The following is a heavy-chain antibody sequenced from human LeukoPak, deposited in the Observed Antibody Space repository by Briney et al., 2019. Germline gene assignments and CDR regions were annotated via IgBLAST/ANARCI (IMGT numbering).Heavy chain of an antibody. CDR1: GASTSDYY. CDR2: IHHTGSF. CDR3: TRGHWALDC. D-gene: IGHD3-16*01. J-gene: IGHJ4*02. V-gene: IGHV4-59*01. Sequence: SETLSLTCTIFGASTSDYYWSWVRQPLGKGLEWIGYIHHTGSFDYNASLNSRVTISLDTSKNQFSLKLTSVTAADTAVYYCTRGHWALDCWGQGPLVTVSS.